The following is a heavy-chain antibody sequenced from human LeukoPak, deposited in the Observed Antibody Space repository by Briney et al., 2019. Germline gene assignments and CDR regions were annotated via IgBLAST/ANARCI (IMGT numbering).Heavy chain of an antibody. Sequence: GGSLRLSCAASGFTFSSYAMSWVRQAPGKGLEWVSAISGSGGSTYYADSVKGRFTISRDNSKNTLYLQMNSLRAEDTAVYYCANQYYYDSSGYLRAFDVWGQGTMVTVSS. CDR3: ANQYYYDSSGYLRAFDV. CDR2: ISGSGGST. V-gene: IGHV3-23*01. D-gene: IGHD3-22*01. J-gene: IGHJ3*01. CDR1: GFTFSSYA.